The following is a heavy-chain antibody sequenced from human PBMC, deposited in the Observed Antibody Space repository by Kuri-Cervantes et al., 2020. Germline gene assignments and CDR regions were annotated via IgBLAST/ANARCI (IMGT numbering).Heavy chain of an antibody. V-gene: IGHV1-2*02. Sequence: ASVKVSCKASGYTFTGYYMHWVRQAPGQGLEWMGWINPNSGGTNYAQKFQGRVTMTTDTSTSTAYMELRSLRSDDTAVYYCARAFSSGWYARYAFDIWGQGTMVTVSS. CDR1: GYTFTGYY. J-gene: IGHJ3*02. CDR2: INPNSGGT. D-gene: IGHD6-19*01. CDR3: ARAFSSGWYARYAFDI.